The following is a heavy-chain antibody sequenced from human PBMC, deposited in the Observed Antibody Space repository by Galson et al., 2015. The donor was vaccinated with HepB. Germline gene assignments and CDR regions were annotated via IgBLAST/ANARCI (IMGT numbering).Heavy chain of an antibody. CDR2: IYYSGST. Sequence: QVQLQESGPGLVKPSQTLSLTCTVSGGSISSGGYYWSWIRQHPGKGLEWIGYIYYSGSTYYNPSLKSRVTISVDTSKNQFSLKLSSVTAADTAVYYCARGRYDYVWGSYRFDAFDIWGQGTMVTVSS. CDR1: GGSISSGGYY. V-gene: IGHV4-31*03. CDR3: ARGRYDYVWGSYRFDAFDI. D-gene: IGHD3-16*02. J-gene: IGHJ3*02.